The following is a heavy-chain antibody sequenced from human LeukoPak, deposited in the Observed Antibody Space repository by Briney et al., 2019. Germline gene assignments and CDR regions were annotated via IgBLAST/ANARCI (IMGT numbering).Heavy chain of an antibody. J-gene: IGHJ4*02. V-gene: IGHV1-18*01. CDR1: GYTFTSHG. Sequence: ASVKVCRMASGYTFTSHGISWVRQAPGQGLEWMGWISANYGNTNKAQKHQGRVTITTDTSKSTDYLELTRQSADCDATPEFARGSAPDYWGQGTLVTVSS. CDR2: ISANYGNT. CDR3: ARGSAPDY.